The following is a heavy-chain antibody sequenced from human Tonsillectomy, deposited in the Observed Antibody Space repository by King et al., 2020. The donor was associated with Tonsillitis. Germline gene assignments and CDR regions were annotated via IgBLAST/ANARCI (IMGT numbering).Heavy chain of an antibody. D-gene: IGHD1-26*01. CDR3: AKELGPSGGSFLFFFDY. CDR2: ISHDGSIT. Sequence: VQLVESGGGVVQPGRSLRLSCAASGFSLSSHGMQWVRQAPGKGLEWVAVISHDGSITYYADSVKGRFTISRDNSKNTLYLQMNSLRPEDTAVYYCAKELGPSGGSFLFFFDYGGQGPLAPVSS. V-gene: IGHV3-30*18. J-gene: IGHJ4*02. CDR1: GFSLSSHG.